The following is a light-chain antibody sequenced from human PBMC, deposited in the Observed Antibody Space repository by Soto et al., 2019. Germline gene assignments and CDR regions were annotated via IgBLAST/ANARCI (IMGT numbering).Light chain of an antibody. CDR1: SSDVGGYNY. J-gene: IGLJ1*01. V-gene: IGLV2-14*01. CDR2: EVS. Sequence: QSALTQPASVSGSPGQSITISCTGTSSDVGGYNYVSWYQQHPGKAPKLMIYEVSNRPSGVYNRFSGSKSGNTASLTISGLQAEDEADYYCSSYTSSSHYVFGTGTKLTVL. CDR3: SSYTSSSHYV.